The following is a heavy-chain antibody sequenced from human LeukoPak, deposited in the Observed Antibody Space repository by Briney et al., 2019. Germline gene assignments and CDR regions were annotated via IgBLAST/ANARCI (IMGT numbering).Heavy chain of an antibody. V-gene: IGHV6-1*01. J-gene: IGHJ4*02. D-gene: IGHD4-17*01. CDR3: ARVHTDTVTTFDF. Sequence: SQTLSLTFAISGDSVSINTATWNWIRQSPSRGLEWLGRTYFRSKWFYDYAVSVKSRVVFIPDTSKNQFSLQLNSVTPEDTAVYYCARVHTDTVTTFDFWGQGTLVTVSS. CDR1: GDSVSINTAT. CDR2: TYFRSKWFY.